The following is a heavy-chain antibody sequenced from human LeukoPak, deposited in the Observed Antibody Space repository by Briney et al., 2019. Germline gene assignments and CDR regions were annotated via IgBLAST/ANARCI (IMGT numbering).Heavy chain of an antibody. CDR2: IIPIFGTA. CDR1: GGTFSSYA. D-gene: IGHD6-19*01. V-gene: IGHV1-69*06. J-gene: IGHJ6*04. CDR3: AREPEAGTVNYYGMDV. Sequence: SVKVSCKASGGTFSSYAISWVRQAPGQGLEWMGGIIPIFGTANYAQKFQGRVTITADKSTSTVYMVLSSLRSEDTAVYYCAREPEAGTVNYYGMDVWGKGTTVTVSS.